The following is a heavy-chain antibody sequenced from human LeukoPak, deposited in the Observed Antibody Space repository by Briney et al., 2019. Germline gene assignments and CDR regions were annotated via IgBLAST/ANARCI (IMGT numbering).Heavy chain of an antibody. D-gene: IGHD2-2*01. J-gene: IGHJ3*02. CDR3: ATTADLIVVVPAAEGAFDI. Sequence: GRSLRLSCAASGFTFSSYAMSWVRQAPGKGLEWVSAISGSGGSTYYADSVKGRFTISRDNSKNTLYLQMNSLRAEDTAVYYCATTADLIVVVPAAEGAFDIWGQGTMVTVSS. CDR1: GFTFSSYA. CDR2: ISGSGGST. V-gene: IGHV3-23*01.